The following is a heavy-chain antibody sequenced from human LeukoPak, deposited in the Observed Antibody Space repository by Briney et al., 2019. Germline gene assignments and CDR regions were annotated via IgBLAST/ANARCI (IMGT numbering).Heavy chain of an antibody. CDR2: TSGSGGST. CDR1: GFTFSSYA. D-gene: IGHD2-21*02. CDR3: AKEKCGGDCYFPYYYGMDV. J-gene: IGHJ6*02. Sequence: GGSLRLSCAASGFTFSSYAMSWVRQAPGKGLKWVSATSGSGGSTYYADSVKGRFTISRDNFKNTLYLQMNSLRAEDTAAYYCAKEKCGGDCYFPYYYGMDVWGQGTTVTVSS. V-gene: IGHV3-23*01.